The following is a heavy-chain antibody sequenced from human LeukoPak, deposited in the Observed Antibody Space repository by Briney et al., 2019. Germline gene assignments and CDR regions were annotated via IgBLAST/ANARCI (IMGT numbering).Heavy chain of an antibody. Sequence: SETLSLTCAVYGGSFSGYYWSWIRQPPGKGLEWIGSIYYSGSTYYNPSLKSRVTISVDTSKNQFSLKLSSVTAADTAVYYCARVGSGITGNNDAFDIWGQGTMVTVSS. CDR2: IYYSGST. V-gene: IGHV4-34*01. D-gene: IGHD1-20*01. CDR3: ARVGSGITGNNDAFDI. J-gene: IGHJ3*02. CDR1: GGSFSGYY.